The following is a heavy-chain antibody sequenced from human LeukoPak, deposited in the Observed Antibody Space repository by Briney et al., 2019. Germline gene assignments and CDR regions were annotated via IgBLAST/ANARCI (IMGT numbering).Heavy chain of an antibody. J-gene: IGHJ4*02. CDR1: GFTFSSYW. CDR2: LNQDGSER. CDR3: AKCGTGSNFDY. V-gene: IGHV3-7*02. D-gene: IGHD3-10*01. Sequence: GGSLRLSCVASGFTFSSYWMSWVRQTPGKGLEWVAHLNQDGSERYYVDSVKGRFTNSRENVKNPLYLQMNSLRAEDTAVYYCAKCGTGSNFDYWGQGMLVTVSS.